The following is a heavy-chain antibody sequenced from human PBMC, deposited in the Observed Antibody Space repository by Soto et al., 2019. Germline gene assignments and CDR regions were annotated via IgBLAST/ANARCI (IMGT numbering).Heavy chain of an antibody. J-gene: IGHJ5*02. V-gene: IGHV3-21*01. CDR3: VRSGAARLLRHSWFDT. Sequence: EVQLVESGGGLVKPGGSLRLSCAASGFTFNTYDMNWVRQAPGKGLEWVSSITTSSAYIYYADSLKGRITISRDNAKNSLLVEMSSVRAEEAAVYYCVRSGAARLLRHSWFDTWGQGTLVTVSS. CDR2: ITTSSAYI. D-gene: IGHD2-21*01. CDR1: GFTFNTYD.